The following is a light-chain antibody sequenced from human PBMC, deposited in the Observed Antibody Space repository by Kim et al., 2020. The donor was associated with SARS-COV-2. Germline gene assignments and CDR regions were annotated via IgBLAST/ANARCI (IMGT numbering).Light chain of an antibody. CDR2: AAS. CDR3: QQLNSYPYT. J-gene: IGKJ2*01. CDR1: QGISSY. V-gene: IGKV1-9*01. Sequence: DIQLTQSPSFLSASVGDRVTITCRASQGISSYLAWYQQKPGKAPKLLIYAASTLQSGVPSMFSGSGAGTEFTLTISSLQHEDFATYYCQQLNSYPYTFGQGTKLEI.